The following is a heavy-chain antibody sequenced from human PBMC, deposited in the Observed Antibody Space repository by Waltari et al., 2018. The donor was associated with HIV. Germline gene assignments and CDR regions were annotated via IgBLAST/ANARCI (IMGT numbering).Heavy chain of an antibody. J-gene: IGHJ5*02. V-gene: IGHV4-59*01. CDR1: GRPNHYSH. Sequence: QLQETCPGLVQTPETLSLPCTIPGRPNHYSHWIWIRHTPGKRLEGIGHIYYSGTTNYNPSLKSRVSISIDTSKNQFSLKLSSVIPADTAVYYCAREALRTFDPWGQGALVTVSS. CDR3: AREALRTFDP. CDR2: IYYSGTT.